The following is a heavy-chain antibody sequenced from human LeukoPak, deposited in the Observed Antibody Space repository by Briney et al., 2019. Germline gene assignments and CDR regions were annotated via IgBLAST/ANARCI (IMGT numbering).Heavy chain of an antibody. CDR1: GGTFSSYA. J-gene: IGHJ1*01. Sequence: SVKVSCKASGGTFSSYAISWVRQAPGQGLEWMGGIIPIFGTANYAQKFQGRVTITADESTSTAYMELSSLRSEDTAVYYCATYSSLNRREFQFWGQGTLLTVSS. V-gene: IGHV1-69*13. D-gene: IGHD3-22*01. CDR3: ATYSSLNRREFQF. CDR2: IIPIFGTA.